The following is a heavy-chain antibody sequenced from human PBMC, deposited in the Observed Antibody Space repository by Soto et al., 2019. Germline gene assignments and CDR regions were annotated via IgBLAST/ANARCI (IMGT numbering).Heavy chain of an antibody. CDR1: SGSISTGNW. V-gene: IGHV4-4*02. CDR3: AISGLRSDAFDI. D-gene: IGHD5-12*01. J-gene: IGHJ3*02. Sequence: QVQLQESGPGLVKPSGTLSLTCAVSSGSISTGNWWTWVRQPPGKGLEWIGEIYHSGSTNYNPSLKSRVTISVDKSKNQFSVKLSSVTAADTAVYYCAISGLRSDAFDIWGQGTMVTVSS. CDR2: IYHSGST.